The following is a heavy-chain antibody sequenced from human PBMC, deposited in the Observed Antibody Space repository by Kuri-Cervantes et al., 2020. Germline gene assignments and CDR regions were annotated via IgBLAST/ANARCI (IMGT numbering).Heavy chain of an antibody. CDR1: GFTFSSYG. V-gene: IGHV3-30*02. CDR2: IWYDGSNK. Sequence: GGSLRLSCAASGFTFSSYGMHWVRQAPGKGLEWVAVIWYDGSNKYYADSVEGRFTISRDNSKNTLYLQMNSLRAEDTAVYYCAKDLVVSSGWYRAETVYYYYGMDVWGQGTTVTVSS. D-gene: IGHD6-19*01. J-gene: IGHJ6*02. CDR3: AKDLVVSSGWYRAETVYYYYGMDV.